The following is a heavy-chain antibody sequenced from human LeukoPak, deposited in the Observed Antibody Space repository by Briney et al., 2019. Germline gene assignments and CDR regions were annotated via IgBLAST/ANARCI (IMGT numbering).Heavy chain of an antibody. CDR3: ARVGNKSSSHLFDY. J-gene: IGHJ4*02. V-gene: IGHV4-59*01. CDR1: GGSISSYY. CDR2: IYYSGST. D-gene: IGHD6-13*01. Sequence: SETLSLTCTVSGGSISSYYWSWIRQPPGKGLEWIGYIYYSGSTNYNPSLKSRVTISVDTSKNQFSLKLSSVTAADTAVYYCARVGNKSSSHLFDYWGQGTLVTVSS.